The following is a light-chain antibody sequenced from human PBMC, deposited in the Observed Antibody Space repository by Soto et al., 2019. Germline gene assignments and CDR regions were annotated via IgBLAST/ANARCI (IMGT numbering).Light chain of an antibody. V-gene: IGLV2-14*01. CDR3: SSYTSGSTLVV. CDR2: DVS. J-gene: IGLJ2*01. CDR1: SSDIGSYNY. Sequence: QSVLTQPASVSGSPGQSITISCTGTSSDIGSYNYVSWYQQHPGKVPKLMIYDVSNRPSGVSNRFSGSKSGNTASLTISGLQAEDEADYYCSSYTSGSTLVVFGGGTKVTVL.